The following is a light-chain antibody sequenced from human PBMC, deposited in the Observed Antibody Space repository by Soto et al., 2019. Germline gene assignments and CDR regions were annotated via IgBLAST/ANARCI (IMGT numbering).Light chain of an antibody. V-gene: IGKV3-20*01. Sequence: EIVLTQSPGTQSLSPGERATLSCRASQSVSSSYLAWYQQKPGQAPRLLIYGASSRATGIPDRFSGSGSGTDFTLTISRLEPEDFAVYYCQQYGSSSLITFGQGTRLEIK. CDR3: QQYGSSSLIT. CDR2: GAS. J-gene: IGKJ5*01. CDR1: QSVSSSY.